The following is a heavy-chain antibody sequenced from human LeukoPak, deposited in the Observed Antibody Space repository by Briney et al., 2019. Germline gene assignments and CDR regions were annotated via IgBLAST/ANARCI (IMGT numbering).Heavy chain of an antibody. D-gene: IGHD4-23*01. CDR1: DGSISNSF. CDR2: IHTSGST. CDR3: ANSYDGKIVPFDN. J-gene: IGHJ4*02. V-gene: IGHV4-4*09. Sequence: SETLSLTCTVPDGSISNSFWNWVRQPLGKGLEWIAYIHTSGSTNYNPAFKSRVTLSVDTSKSQFSLRLNSVTASDTAVYYCANSYDGKIVPFDNWGQGTLVTVSS.